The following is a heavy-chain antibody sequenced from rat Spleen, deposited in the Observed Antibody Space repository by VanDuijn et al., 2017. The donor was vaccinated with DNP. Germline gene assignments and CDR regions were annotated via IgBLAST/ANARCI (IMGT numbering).Heavy chain of an antibody. CDR3: ARDLDY. CDR1: GFSLTSYN. Sequence: QVQLKESGPGLVQPSQTLSLTCSVSGFSLTSYNVHWVRQPPGKGLERMGVMWSGGSTDYNSALKSRLSISRDTSKNQVFLKMNSLQSEDTTTYYCARDLDYWGQGVMVTVSS. J-gene: IGHJ2*01. V-gene: IGHV2-45*01. CDR2: MWSGGST.